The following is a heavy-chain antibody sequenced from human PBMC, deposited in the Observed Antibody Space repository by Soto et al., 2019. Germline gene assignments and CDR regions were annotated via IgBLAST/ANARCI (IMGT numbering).Heavy chain of an antibody. CDR1: GGSISSYY. D-gene: IGHD5-12*01. Sequence: QVRLQESGPGLVKPSETLSLTCSVSGGSISSYYWSWIRQPPGKGLEWIGYIYYSGNTNYNPSLKRRVTMSVDTSKHQFYLKLSYVTAADTAVYDCARDGGYNSEDDPGMDVCGQRTTLTVSS. CDR3: ARDGGYNSEDDPGMDV. J-gene: IGHJ6*02. CDR2: IYYSGNT. V-gene: IGHV4-59*01.